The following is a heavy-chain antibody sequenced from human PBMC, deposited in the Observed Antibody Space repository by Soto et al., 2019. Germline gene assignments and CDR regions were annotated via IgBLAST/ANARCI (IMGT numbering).Heavy chain of an antibody. CDR1: GYSFTSYW. CDR3: ARHRGREGYYYGMDV. V-gene: IGHV5-10-1*01. CDR2: IDPSDSYT. J-gene: IGHJ6*02. Sequence: ESLKISCKGSGYSFTSYWISWVRQMPGKGLEWMGRIDPSDSYTNYSPSFQGHVTISADKSISTAYLQWSSLKASDTAMYYCARHRGREGYYYGMDVWGQGTTVTVSS.